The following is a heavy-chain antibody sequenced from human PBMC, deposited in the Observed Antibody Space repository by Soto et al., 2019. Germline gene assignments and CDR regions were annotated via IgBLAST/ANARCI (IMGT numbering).Heavy chain of an antibody. CDR1: GYTFTSYY. CDR3: ARDKPKIPYITIFGVVTNYYYGMDV. J-gene: IGHJ6*02. V-gene: IGHV1-46*01. Sequence: ASVKVSCKASGYTFTSYYMHWVRQAPGQGLEWMGIINPSGGSTSYAQKFQGRVTMTRDTSTSTVYMELSSLRSEDTAVYYCARDKPKIPYITIFGVVTNYYYGMDVWGQGTTVTVSS. D-gene: IGHD3-3*01. CDR2: INPSGGST.